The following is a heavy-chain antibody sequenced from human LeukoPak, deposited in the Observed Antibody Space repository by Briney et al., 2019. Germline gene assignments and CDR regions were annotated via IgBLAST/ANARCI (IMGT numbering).Heavy chain of an antibody. Sequence: AGGSLRLSCAASGVMFPSYWMTWVRQAPGKGLEWVANIKQDGSEKYYVDSVKGRFTISRDNAKNSVYLQMNSLRAEDTAVYYCGRRHHFGFLDSWGQGTLVTVSS. CDR1: GVMFPSYW. D-gene: IGHD3-10*01. CDR3: GRRHHFGFLDS. V-gene: IGHV3-7*04. CDR2: IKQDGSEK. J-gene: IGHJ4*02.